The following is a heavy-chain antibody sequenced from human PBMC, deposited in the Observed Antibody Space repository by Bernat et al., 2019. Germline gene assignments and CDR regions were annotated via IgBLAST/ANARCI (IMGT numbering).Heavy chain of an antibody. Sequence: QVHLVESGGGVVQPGGSLRLSCAASGFTFSSFGMHWVRQAPGKGLEWVALIRYDGSKKYYADSVKGQVTISRDNSKNMLYLQMNSLRGEDTAGDYCAKVVKGGWLRIPGYYGMDVWGQGTTVTVSS. CDR3: AKVVKGGWLRIPGYYGMDV. CDR1: GFTFSSFG. CDR2: IRYDGSKK. D-gene: IGHD5-12*01. J-gene: IGHJ6*02. V-gene: IGHV3-30*02.